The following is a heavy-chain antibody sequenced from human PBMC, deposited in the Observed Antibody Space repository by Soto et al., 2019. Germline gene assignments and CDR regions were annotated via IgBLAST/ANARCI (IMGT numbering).Heavy chain of an antibody. J-gene: IGHJ6*02. Sequence: QTGGSLRLSCAASGFTFSSYAMSWVRQAPGKGLEWVSAISGSGGSTYYADSVKGRFTISRDNSKNTLYLQMNSLRAEDTAVYYCAKDAGYYYGSGSYCPGDCYYYYGMDVWGQGTTVTVSS. D-gene: IGHD3-10*01. V-gene: IGHV3-23*01. CDR2: ISGSGGST. CDR1: GFTFSSYA. CDR3: AKDAGYYYGSGSYCPGDCYYYYGMDV.